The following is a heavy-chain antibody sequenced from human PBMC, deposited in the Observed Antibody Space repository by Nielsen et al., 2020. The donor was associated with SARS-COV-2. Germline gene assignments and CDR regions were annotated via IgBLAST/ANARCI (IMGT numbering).Heavy chain of an antibody. D-gene: IGHD5-18*01. CDR1: GFTFSSYA. Sequence: GESLKISCAASGFTFSSYAMSWVRQAPGKGLEWVSAISGSGGSTYYADSVKGRFTISRDNSKNTLYLQMNSLRAEDTAVYYCAKDRLKGAAMVPFDYWGQGTLVTVSS. CDR2: ISGSGGST. CDR3: AKDRLKGAAMVPFDY. V-gene: IGHV3-23*01. J-gene: IGHJ4*02.